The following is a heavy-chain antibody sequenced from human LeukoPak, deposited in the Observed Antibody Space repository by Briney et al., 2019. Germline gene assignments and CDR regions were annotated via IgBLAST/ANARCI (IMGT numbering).Heavy chain of an antibody. J-gene: IGHJ4*02. CDR2: ISGSGGST. Sequence: GGSLRLSCAASGFTFSSYAMSWVRQAPGKGLEWASAISGSGGSTYYADSVKGRFTISRDNSKNTLYLQMNSLRAEDTAVYYCAKGTAAGVGYFDYWGQGTLVTVSS. CDR3: AKGTAAGVGYFDY. D-gene: IGHD2-2*01. CDR1: GFTFSSYA. V-gene: IGHV3-23*01.